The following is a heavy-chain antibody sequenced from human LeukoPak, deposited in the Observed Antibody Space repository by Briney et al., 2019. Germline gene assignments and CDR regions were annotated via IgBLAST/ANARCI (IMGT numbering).Heavy chain of an antibody. D-gene: IGHD3-22*01. Sequence: QSGGSLRLSCAASGFTFSSYGMHWVRQAPGKGLEWVAFIRYDGSNKYYADSVKGRFTISRDNSKNTLYLQMNSLSAEDTAVYFCARTYDHTGSHYYYYMDVWGKGTTVTVSS. CDR3: ARTYDHTGSHYYYYMDV. CDR1: GFTFSSYG. CDR2: IRYDGSNK. J-gene: IGHJ6*03. V-gene: IGHV3-30*02.